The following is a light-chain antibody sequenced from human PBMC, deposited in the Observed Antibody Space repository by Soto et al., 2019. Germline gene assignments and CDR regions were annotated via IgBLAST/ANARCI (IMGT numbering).Light chain of an antibody. J-gene: IGKJ5*01. Sequence: DTQMNQSPSSLSASLGDSIAITCRASQSISSYLNWYQQKPGKAPKLLISAASILQSGVPSRFSGSGSGTDFTLTISSLQPEDFATYYCQQSYTTPITFGQGTRLEI. V-gene: IGKV1-39*01. CDR1: QSISSY. CDR2: AAS. CDR3: QQSYTTPIT.